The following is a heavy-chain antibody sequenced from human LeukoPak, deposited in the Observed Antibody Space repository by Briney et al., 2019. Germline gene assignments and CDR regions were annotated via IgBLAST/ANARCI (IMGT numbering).Heavy chain of an antibody. D-gene: IGHD5-18*01. CDR3: AVNLIGYGYGETFDI. Sequence: GESLKISCKGSGYSFTSYWIGWVRQMPGKGLEWMGIIYPGDSDTRYSPSFQGRVTISADKSISTAYLQWSSLKASDTAMYYCAVNLIGYGYGETFDIWGQGTMVTVSS. CDR2: IYPGDSDT. CDR1: GYSFTSYW. V-gene: IGHV5-51*01. J-gene: IGHJ3*02.